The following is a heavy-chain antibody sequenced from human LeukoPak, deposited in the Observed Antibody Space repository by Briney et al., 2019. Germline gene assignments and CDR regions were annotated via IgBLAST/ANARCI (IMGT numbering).Heavy chain of an antibody. D-gene: IGHD3-9*01. CDR3: ARAYDILTGYYSYDYYYMDV. V-gene: IGHV1-2*02. J-gene: IGHJ6*03. Sequence: GASVKVSCKASGYTFTGYYMHWVRQAPGQGLEWMGWINPNSGGTNYAQKFQGRVTMTSDTSISTAYMELSRLRSDDTAVYYCARAYDILTGYYSYDYYYMDVWGKGTTVTVSS. CDR2: INPNSGGT. CDR1: GYTFTGYY.